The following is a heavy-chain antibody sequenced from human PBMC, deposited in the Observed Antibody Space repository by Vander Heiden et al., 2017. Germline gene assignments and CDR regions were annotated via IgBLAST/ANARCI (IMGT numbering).Heavy chain of an antibody. CDR2: INSTSSYI. V-gene: IGHV3-21*01. Sequence: VQLVESGGGLVKPGGSLRLSCAASGFTFSTYTMNWVRQAPGKGLEWVSSINSTSSYIYYADSVKGRFTISRDNAKNSLYLQMNSLRTEDTAVYYCASLAGAGTSDYWGQGTLVTVSS. CDR3: ASLAGAGTSDY. D-gene: IGHD6-13*01. CDR1: GFTFSTYT. J-gene: IGHJ4*02.